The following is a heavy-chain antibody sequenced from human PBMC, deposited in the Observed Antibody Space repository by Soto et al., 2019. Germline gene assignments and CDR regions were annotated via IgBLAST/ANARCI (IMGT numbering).Heavy chain of an antibody. CDR2: IYYRGNT. CDR1: GGSISSSSYY. Sequence: QLQLQESGPGLVKPSETLSLTCTVSGGSISSSSYYWGWIRQPPGKGLEWIGSIYYRGNTYYNPSLKSRATMAVATAKNQCALKLSSVTAADTAVYYCAREGGGYCSGGSCQVDYWGQGTLVTVSS. V-gene: IGHV4-39*02. CDR3: AREGGGYCSGGSCQVDY. D-gene: IGHD2-15*01. J-gene: IGHJ4*02.